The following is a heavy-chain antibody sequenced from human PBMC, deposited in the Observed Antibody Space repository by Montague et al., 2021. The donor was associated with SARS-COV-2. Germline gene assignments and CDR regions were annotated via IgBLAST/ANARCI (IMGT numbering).Heavy chain of an antibody. CDR2: IDWDDDK. V-gene: IGHV2-70*11. CDR1: GFSLSTSGLC. D-gene: IGHD3-9*01. J-gene: IGHJ5*02. Sequence: PALVKPTQTLTLTCTFSGFSLSTSGLCVSWIRQPPGKALEWLARIDWDDDKYYSTSLKTRLTISKDTSKNQVVLTMTNMDPVDTATYYCARDHYDILTGYYNCFDPWGQGTLVTVSS. CDR3: ARDHYDILTGYYNCFDP.